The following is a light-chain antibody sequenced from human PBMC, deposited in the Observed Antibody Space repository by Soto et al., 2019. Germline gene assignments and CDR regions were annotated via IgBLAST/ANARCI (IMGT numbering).Light chain of an antibody. J-gene: IGKJ4*01. CDR1: QIVSSY. CDR3: QQRSNWPTLT. Sequence: EIVLTQSPATLSLSPGERATLSCRASQIVSSYLAWYQQKSGQAPRLLIYDASNSVTGIPARFSGSGSGTDFTLSIICLEPEAFAVYYCQQRSNWPTLTFGGGTKVEIK. V-gene: IGKV3-11*01. CDR2: DAS.